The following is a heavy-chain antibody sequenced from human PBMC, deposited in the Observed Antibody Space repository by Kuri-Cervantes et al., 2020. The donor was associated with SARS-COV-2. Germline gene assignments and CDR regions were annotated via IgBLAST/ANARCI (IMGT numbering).Heavy chain of an antibody. CDR1: GFTFSSYA. J-gene: IGHJ6*02. CDR2: ISSSSSTI. CDR3: ARDLAAGPLRGYYYYGMDV. V-gene: IGHV3-48*01. Sequence: GESLKISCAASGFTFSSYAMSWVRQAPGKGLEWVSYISSSSSTIYYADSVKGRFTISRDNSKNTLYLQMNSLRAEDTAVYYCARDLAAGPLRGYYYYGMDVWGQGTTVTVSS. D-gene: IGHD6-6*01.